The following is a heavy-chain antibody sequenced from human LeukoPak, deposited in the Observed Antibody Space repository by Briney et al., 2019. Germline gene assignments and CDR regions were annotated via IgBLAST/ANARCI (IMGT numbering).Heavy chain of an antibody. CDR3: ATHRGYSGYGAFDY. D-gene: IGHD5-12*01. CDR2: INHSGST. CDR1: GGSFSGYY. J-gene: IGHJ4*02. Sequence: SETLSLTCAVYGGSFSGYYWSWIRQPPGKGLEWIGEINHSGSTNYNPSLKSRVTISVDTSKNQFSLKLSSVTAADTAVYYCATHRGYSGYGAFDYWGQGTLVTVSS. V-gene: IGHV4-34*01.